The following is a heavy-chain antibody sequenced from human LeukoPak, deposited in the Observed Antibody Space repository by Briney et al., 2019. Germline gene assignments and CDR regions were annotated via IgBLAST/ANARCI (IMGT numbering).Heavy chain of an antibody. CDR2: ISGSGSPI. CDR1: GFTFSNYE. D-gene: IGHD3-3*01. Sequence: GGSLRLSCGGSGFTFSNYEMTWVRQAPGKGLEWVSYISGSGSPIYYAESVKGRFTFSRDNARNSMYLQMNNLRAEDTAVYYCVRRDVFDTSGYFYYWGQGTQVTVSS. V-gene: IGHV3-48*03. J-gene: IGHJ4*02. CDR3: VRRDVFDTSGYFYY.